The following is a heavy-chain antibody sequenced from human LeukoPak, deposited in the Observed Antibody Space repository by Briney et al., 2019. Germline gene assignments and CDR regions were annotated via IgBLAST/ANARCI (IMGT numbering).Heavy chain of an antibody. CDR3: ARVEDIVATGARFDP. V-gene: IGHV1-2*02. Sequence: ASVTVSCKASGYTFTGYYMHWVRQAPGQGLEWMGWINTNSGGTNYAQKFQGRVTMTRDTSISTAYMELSRLRSDDTAVYYCARVEDIVATGARFDPWGQGTLVTVSS. J-gene: IGHJ5*02. D-gene: IGHD5-12*01. CDR1: GYTFTGYY. CDR2: INTNSGGT.